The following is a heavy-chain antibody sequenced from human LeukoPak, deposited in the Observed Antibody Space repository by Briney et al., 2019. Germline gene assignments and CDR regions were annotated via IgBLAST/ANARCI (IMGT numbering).Heavy chain of an antibody. D-gene: IGHD6-19*01. CDR1: GFTFSSYE. J-gene: IGHJ4*02. CDR3: ARGVAGSY. CDR2: GSQSGATT. Sequence: GGSLRLSCAASGFTFSSYEIQWVRQAPGKGLEWISYGSQSGATTYFADSVKGRFIISRDNAKNSLYLQMNSLRAEDTAVYYCARGVAGSYWGQGTLVTVSS. V-gene: IGHV3-48*03.